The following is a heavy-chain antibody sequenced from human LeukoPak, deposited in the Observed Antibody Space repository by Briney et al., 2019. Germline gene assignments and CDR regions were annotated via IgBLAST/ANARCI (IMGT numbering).Heavy chain of an antibody. CDR1: GLTFSSYG. CDR3: AKDLLRDRWFGES. V-gene: IGHV3-30*02. Sequence: GGSLRLSCAASGLTFSSYGMHCVRQAPKKGLEGVAFIRYEGRYKYYADSVQGRFNIFRDNSKHTLYLQMDSLRPEDTAVYYCAKDLLRDRWFGESWGQGALVTVSS. J-gene: IGHJ5*02. CDR2: IRYEGRYK. D-gene: IGHD3-10*01.